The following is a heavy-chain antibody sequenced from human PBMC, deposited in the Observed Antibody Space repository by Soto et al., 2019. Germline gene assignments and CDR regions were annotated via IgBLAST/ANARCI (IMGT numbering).Heavy chain of an antibody. CDR3: SGCSGGACHQNYGMDV. CDR2: ISPSTSHI. D-gene: IGHD2-15*01. V-gene: IGHV3-21*01. Sequence: EVHLVESGGGLVKPGGSLRLSCAVSGFPFSSCTMNWVRQAPGKGLEWVSSISPSTSHIYYADSVKGRFTISRDNAKNSLFLQMNGLRAEDTAVYYCSGCSGGACHQNYGMDVWGQGTTVTVSS. CDR1: GFPFSSCT. J-gene: IGHJ6*02.